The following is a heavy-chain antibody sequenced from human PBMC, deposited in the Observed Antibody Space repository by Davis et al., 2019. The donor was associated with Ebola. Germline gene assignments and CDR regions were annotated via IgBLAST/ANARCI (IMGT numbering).Heavy chain of an antibody. D-gene: IGHD2-2*01. CDR3: AKAQECSSTTCYAFDI. CDR1: GFTFSVYA. CDR2: ISVRGDGT. Sequence: GGSLRLSCAAPGFTFSVYAMTWVRQAPGKGLEWVSGISVRGDGTSYSDSVKGRFTISRDNSKNTLYLQMNSLRAEDTAVYYCAKAQECSSTTCYAFDIWGQGTMVTVSS. V-gene: IGHV3-23*01. J-gene: IGHJ3*02.